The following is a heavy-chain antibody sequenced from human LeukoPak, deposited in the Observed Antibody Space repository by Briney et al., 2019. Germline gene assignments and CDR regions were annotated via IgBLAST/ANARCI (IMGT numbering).Heavy chain of an antibody. CDR2: ISGGST. V-gene: IGHV3-23*01. D-gene: IGHD6-13*01. CDR1: GFTFNNYG. CDR3: ARGGGMRSWYDFDY. Sequence: GGSLRLSCAASGFTFNNYGMSWVRQAPGRGLEWVSTISGGSTYHADSVKGRFTISRDNDKNLVHLQMNSLRAEDTAVYYCARGGGMRSWYDFDYWGQGTLVTVSS. J-gene: IGHJ4*02.